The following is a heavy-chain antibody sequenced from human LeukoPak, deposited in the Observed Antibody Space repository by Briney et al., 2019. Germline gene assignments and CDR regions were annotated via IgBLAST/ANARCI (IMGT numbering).Heavy chain of an antibody. CDR2: IKQDGSEK. V-gene: IGHV3-7*04. J-gene: IGHJ3*02. CDR3: ARVFYGGNSGLPWNAFDI. CDR1: GFTFSSYW. D-gene: IGHD4-23*01. Sequence: GGSLRLSCAASGFTFSSYWMSWVRQAPGKGLEWVANIKQDGSEKYYVDSVKGRFTISRDNAKNSLYLQMNSLRAEDTAVYYCARVFYGGNSGLPWNAFDIWGQGTMVTVSS.